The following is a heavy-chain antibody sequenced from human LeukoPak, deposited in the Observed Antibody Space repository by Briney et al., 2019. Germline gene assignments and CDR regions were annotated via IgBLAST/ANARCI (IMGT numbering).Heavy chain of an antibody. CDR1: GFTFSSYG. D-gene: IGHD3-10*01. V-gene: IGHV3-30*18. CDR2: ISYDGSNK. CDR3: AKPLWFGEMGYYGMDV. J-gene: IGHJ6*04. Sequence: PGGSLRLSCAASGFTFSSYGMHWVRQAPGQGLEWVAVISYDGSNKYYADSVKGRFTISRDNSKNTLYLQMNSLRAEDTAVYYCAKPLWFGEMGYYGMDVGGKGTTVTVSS.